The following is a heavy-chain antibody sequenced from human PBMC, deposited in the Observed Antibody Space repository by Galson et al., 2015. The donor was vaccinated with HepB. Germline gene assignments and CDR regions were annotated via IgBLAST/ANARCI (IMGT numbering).Heavy chain of an antibody. V-gene: IGHV3-48*01. CDR3: GRRGYSYGAQSNYFYFGLDV. CDR2: IDSVSVNR. J-gene: IGHJ6*02. Sequence: SLRLSCAASGFAFHTYNMNWVRLAPGKGLEWVSYIDSVSVNRYYSDSVQGRFTISRDNAKNSLYLQMNGLRAEDTAIYFCGRRGYSYGAQSNYFYFGLDVWGQGTTVTVSS. D-gene: IGHD5-18*01. CDR1: GFAFHTYN.